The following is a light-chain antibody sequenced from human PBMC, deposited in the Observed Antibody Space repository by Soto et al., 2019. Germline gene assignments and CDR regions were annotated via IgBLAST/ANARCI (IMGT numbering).Light chain of an antibody. CDR3: QQYGSSSWT. V-gene: IGKV3-20*01. CDR1: QSVSSSY. CDR2: GSS. J-gene: IGKJ1*01. Sequence: EIVLTQSPGTLSLYPGERATLSCRASQSVSSSYLACYRQKPGQTPRLLIYGSSSRAPGIPDRFSGSGSGTDFTLTISRLEPEDFAVYYCQQYGSSSWTFGQGTKVEIK.